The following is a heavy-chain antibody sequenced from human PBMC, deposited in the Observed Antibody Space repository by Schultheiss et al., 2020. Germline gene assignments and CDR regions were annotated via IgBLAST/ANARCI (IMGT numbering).Heavy chain of an antibody. CDR2: IKSKTDGGTT. J-gene: IGHJ5*02. CDR1: GFTFSSYG. CDR3: AKLPGYKLVGPENWFDP. D-gene: IGHD1-14*01. V-gene: IGHV3-15*01. Sequence: GGSLRLSCAASGFTFSSYGMHWVRQAPGKGLEWVGRIKSKTDGGTTDYAAPVKGRFTISRDNSKNTLYLQMNSLRAEDTAVYYCAKLPGYKLVGPENWFDPWGQGTLVTVSS.